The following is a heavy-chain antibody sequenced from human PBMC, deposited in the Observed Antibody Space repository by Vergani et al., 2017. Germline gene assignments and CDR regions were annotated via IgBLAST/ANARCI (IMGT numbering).Heavy chain of an antibody. V-gene: IGHV4-38-2*02. D-gene: IGHD2-2*01. CDR3: ARVVAAKYQLLSPDY. J-gene: IGHJ4*02. CDR1: GYSISSGYY. Sequence: QVQLQESGPGLVKPSETLSLTCTVSGYSISSGYYWGWIRQPPGKGLEWIGSIYHSGSTYYNPSLKSRVTISVDTSKKQFSLKLSSVTAADTAVYYCARVVAAKYQLLSPDYWGQGTLVTVSS. CDR2: IYHSGST.